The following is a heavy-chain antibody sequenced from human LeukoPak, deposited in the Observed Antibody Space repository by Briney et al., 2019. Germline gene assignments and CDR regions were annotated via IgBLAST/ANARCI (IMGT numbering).Heavy chain of an antibody. CDR1: GYTFTSNG. J-gene: IGHJ4*02. D-gene: IGHD6-13*01. CDR3: ARSLNSRLIDY. Sequence: ASVKVSCKASGYTFTSNGISWVRQAPGQGLEWMGWISAYNGNTNYEQKLQGRVTMTTDTSTSTAYMELRSLRSDDTAVYYCARSLNSRLIDYWGQGTLVTVSS. CDR2: ISAYNGNT. V-gene: IGHV1-18*01.